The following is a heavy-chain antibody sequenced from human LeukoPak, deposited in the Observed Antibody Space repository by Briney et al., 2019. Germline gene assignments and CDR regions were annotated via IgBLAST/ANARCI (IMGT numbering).Heavy chain of an antibody. J-gene: IGHJ4*02. Sequence: GGSLRLSCAASGFTFSNYWMGWVRQASGKRLEWVANMNIDGSEKYYADSVKGRFSISRDNARNSVYLQMASLRVEDTAVYYCARDPVEWELLLDYWGQGALVTVSS. CDR1: GFTFSNYW. CDR2: MNIDGSEK. D-gene: IGHD1-26*01. V-gene: IGHV3-7*01. CDR3: ARDPVEWELLLDY.